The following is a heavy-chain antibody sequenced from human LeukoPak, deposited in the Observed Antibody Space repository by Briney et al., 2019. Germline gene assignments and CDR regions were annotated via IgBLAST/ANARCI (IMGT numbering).Heavy chain of an antibody. CDR3: AKWELYSGFYYIDY. D-gene: IGHD1-26*01. J-gene: IGHJ4*02. V-gene: IGHV3-7*01. Sequence: GGSLRLSCAASGFTFSSYWMTWVRQGLGKGLEWVANIKPDGSLIYYVDSVKGRSTISRDNAKNSLYLQMNSLRAEDTAVYYCAKWELYSGFYYIDYWGQGTLATVSS. CDR2: IKPDGSLI. CDR1: GFTFSSYW.